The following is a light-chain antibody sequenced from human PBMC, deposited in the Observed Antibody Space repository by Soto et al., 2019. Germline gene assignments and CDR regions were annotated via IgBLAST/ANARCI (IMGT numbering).Light chain of an antibody. V-gene: IGLV1-44*01. CDR3: AGWDESLSGPV. Sequence: QSVLTQPPSVSGTPGQRVTISCSGGSSNIGTNVVNWYQQFPGTAPKLLIFNNNNRPSGVPDRFSGSKSGSSASLAISGLLSEDEADYYCAGWDESLSGPVFGGGTKLTVL. J-gene: IGLJ3*02. CDR2: NNN. CDR1: SSNIGTNV.